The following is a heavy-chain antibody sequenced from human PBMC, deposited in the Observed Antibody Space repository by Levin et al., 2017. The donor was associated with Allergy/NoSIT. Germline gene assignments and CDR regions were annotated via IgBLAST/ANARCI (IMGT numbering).Heavy chain of an antibody. J-gene: IGHJ5*02. CDR3: ARSLYVSRGYQAFDT. V-gene: IGHV2-70*20. D-gene: IGHD3-10*01. CDR1: GFSLSSSGMC. Sequence: SGPTLVKSTQTLTLTCALSGFSLSSSGMCVNWVRQRPGKALEWLALIDWENDKYYSPALRTRLTISKDTSKNQVVLTMTNMDPVDTATYYCARSLYVSRGYQAFDTWGQGTLVTVSS. CDR2: IDWENDK.